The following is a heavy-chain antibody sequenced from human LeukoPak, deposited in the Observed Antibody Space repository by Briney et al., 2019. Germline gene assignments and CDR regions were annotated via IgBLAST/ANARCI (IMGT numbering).Heavy chain of an antibody. D-gene: IGHD6-13*01. CDR1: GGSISTGSYY. V-gene: IGHV4-39*02. J-gene: IGHJ4*02. CDR3: ARSSAGVPFDY. CDR2: ISYSGTT. Sequence: PSESLSLTCTVSGGSISTGSYYWGWVRQPPGKGLEYIGSISYSGTTYYNPSLKSRVTISVDTSKNHFSLNLSSVSAADTAVYYCARSSAGVPFDYWGQGTLVTVSS.